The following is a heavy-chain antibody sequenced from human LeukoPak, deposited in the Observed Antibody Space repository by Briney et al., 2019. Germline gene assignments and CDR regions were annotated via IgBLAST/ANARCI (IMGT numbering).Heavy chain of an antibody. CDR3: ARVPLEVGVSDY. J-gene: IGHJ4*02. CDR1: GYTLTELS. Sequence: ASVKVSCKVSGYTLTELSMHWVRQAPGKGLEWMGGFDPEDGETIYAQKFQGRVTMTEDTSTDTAYMELSSLRSDDTAVYYCARVPLEVGVSDYWGQGTLVTVSS. D-gene: IGHD1-26*01. CDR2: FDPEDGET. V-gene: IGHV1-24*01.